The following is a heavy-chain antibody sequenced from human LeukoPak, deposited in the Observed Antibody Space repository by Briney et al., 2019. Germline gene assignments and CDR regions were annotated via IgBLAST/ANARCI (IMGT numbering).Heavy chain of an antibody. D-gene: IGHD5-24*01. CDR1: GYTFTSYD. V-gene: IGHV1-8*01. CDR3: ARDRTGRDGYNFPGY. CDR2: MNPNSGNT. Sequence: ASVKVSCKATGYTFTSYDINWVRQATGQGLEWMGWMNPNSGNTGYAQKFQGRVTMTRNTSISTAYMELSSLRSEDTAVYYCARDRTGRDGYNFPGYWGQGTLVTVSS. J-gene: IGHJ4*02.